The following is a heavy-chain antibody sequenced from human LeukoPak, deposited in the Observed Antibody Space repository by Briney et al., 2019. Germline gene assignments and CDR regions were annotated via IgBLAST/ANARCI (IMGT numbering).Heavy chain of an antibody. J-gene: IGHJ3*01. Sequence: GGSLRLSCAASGFTFSRDWMSWVRQAPGKRLEWVAKINQDGSQKYYVDSVKGRFTISRDNAKNSLYLQMNSLRAEDTAVYYCARDPDILTGVAFDVWGQGTMVTVSS. CDR2: INQDGSQK. CDR1: GFTFSRDW. D-gene: IGHD3-9*01. V-gene: IGHV3-7*05. CDR3: ARDPDILTGVAFDV.